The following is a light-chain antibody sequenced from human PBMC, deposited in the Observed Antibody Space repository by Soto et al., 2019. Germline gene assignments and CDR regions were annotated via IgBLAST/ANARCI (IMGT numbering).Light chain of an antibody. J-gene: IGKJ4*01. CDR1: QTVSTL. CDR3: QQRSKWPLT. Sequence: EIVLTQSPATLSLSPGETATLSCRASQTVSTLLAWYQQKPGQAPRLLIYDVSKRATGTPARFSGSGSGTDFTLTISSLEPEDFAVYYCQQRSKWPLTFGGGAKVEIK. V-gene: IGKV3-11*01. CDR2: DVS.